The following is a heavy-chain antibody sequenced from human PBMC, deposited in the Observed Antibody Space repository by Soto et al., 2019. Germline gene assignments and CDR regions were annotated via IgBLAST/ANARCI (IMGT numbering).Heavy chain of an antibody. CDR1: GYTFTSYY. CDR3: ARDYYYDSSGSVFDY. Sequence: ASVKVSCKASGYTFTSYYMHWVRQAPGQGLEWMGIINPSGGSTSYAQKFQGRVTMTRDTSTSTVYMELSRLRSEDTAVFYCARDYYYDSSGSVFDYWGQGTLVTVSS. D-gene: IGHD3-22*01. CDR2: INPSGGST. V-gene: IGHV1-46*01. J-gene: IGHJ4*02.